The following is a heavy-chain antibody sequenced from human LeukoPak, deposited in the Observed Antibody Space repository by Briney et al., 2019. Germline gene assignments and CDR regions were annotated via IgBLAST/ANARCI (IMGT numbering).Heavy chain of an antibody. J-gene: IGHJ4*02. Sequence: PGGSLRLSCAASGFTFSSYAMHWARQAPGKGLEWVAVISYDGSNKYYADSVKGRFTISRDNSKNTLYLQMNSLRAEDTAVYYCARGMLSDQLPLDYWGQGTLVTVSS. CDR2: ISYDGSNK. V-gene: IGHV3-30-3*01. CDR3: ARGMLSDQLPLDY. D-gene: IGHD2-2*01. CDR1: GFTFSSYA.